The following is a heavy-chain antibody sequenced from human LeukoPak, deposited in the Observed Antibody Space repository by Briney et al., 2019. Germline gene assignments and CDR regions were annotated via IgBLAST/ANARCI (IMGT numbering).Heavy chain of an antibody. D-gene: IGHD4-23*01. Sequence: ASVKVSCKASGGTFSSYAISWVRQAPGQGLEWMGGITPIFGTANYAQNLQGRVTMTTDTSTSTAYMELRSLRSDDTAVYYCARDPEATVVTPVDYWGQGTLLTVSS. CDR3: ARDPEATVVTPVDY. V-gene: IGHV1-69*05. J-gene: IGHJ4*02. CDR2: ITPIFGTA. CDR1: GGTFSSYA.